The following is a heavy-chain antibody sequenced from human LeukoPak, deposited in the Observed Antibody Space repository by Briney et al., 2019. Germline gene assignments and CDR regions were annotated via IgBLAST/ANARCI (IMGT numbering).Heavy chain of an antibody. CDR2: ISYDGSNK. V-gene: IGHV3-30-3*01. CDR3: AREFSGSISRHFDY. CDR1: GFTLSSYA. J-gene: IGHJ4*02. Sequence: GGSLRLSCAASGFTLSSYAMHWVRQAPGKGLEWVAVISYDGSNKYYADSVKGRFSISRDNAKNALYLQMNSLRAEDTAMFYCAREFSGSISRHFDYWGQGTLVTVSS. D-gene: IGHD2-15*01.